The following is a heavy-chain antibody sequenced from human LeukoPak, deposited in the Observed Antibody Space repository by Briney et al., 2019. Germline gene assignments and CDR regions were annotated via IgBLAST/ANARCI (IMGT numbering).Heavy chain of an antibody. CDR2: IWYDGSNK. D-gene: IGHD6-19*01. V-gene: IGHV3-33*01. CDR3: ATAQWLGAFDI. CDR1: GFTFSSYG. J-gene: IGHJ3*02. Sequence: RSLRLSCAASGFTFSSYGMHWVRQAPGKGLEWVAVIWYDGSNKYYADSVKGRFTISRDNSKNTLYLQMNSLRAEDTAVYYCATAQWLGAFDIWGQGTMVTVSS.